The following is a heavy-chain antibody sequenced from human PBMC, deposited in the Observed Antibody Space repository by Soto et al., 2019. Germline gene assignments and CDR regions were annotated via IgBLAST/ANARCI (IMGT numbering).Heavy chain of an antibody. CDR3: ARDVLVPAALKVYYYYGMDV. V-gene: IGHV1-18*01. CDR2: ISAYNGNT. CDR1: GYTFTSYG. J-gene: IGHJ6*02. D-gene: IGHD2-2*01. Sequence: ASVKVSCKASGYTFTSYGISWVRQAPGQGLEWMGWISAYNGNTDYAQKLQGRVTMTTDTSTSTAYMELRSLRSDDTAVYYCARDVLVPAALKVYYYYGMDVWGQGTTVTSP.